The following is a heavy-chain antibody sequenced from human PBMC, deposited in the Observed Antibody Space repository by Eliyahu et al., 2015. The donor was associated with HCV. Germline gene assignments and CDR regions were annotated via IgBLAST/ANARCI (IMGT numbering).Heavy chain of an antibody. CDR3: AKLDYYYYGMDV. V-gene: IGHV2-5*01. J-gene: IGHJ6*02. CDR1: GFSLSTSGVG. Sequence: QITLKESGPTLVKPTQTLTLTCTFSGFSLSTSGVGVGWIRQPPGKALEWLALIYWNDDKRYSPSLKSRLTITKDTSKNQVVLTMTNMDPVDTATYYCAKLDYYYYGMDVWGQGTTVTVSS. D-gene: IGHD3-10*01. CDR2: IYWNDDK.